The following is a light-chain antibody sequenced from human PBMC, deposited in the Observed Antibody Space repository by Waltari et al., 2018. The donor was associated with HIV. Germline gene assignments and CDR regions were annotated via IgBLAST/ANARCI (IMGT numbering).Light chain of an antibody. CDR3: QQYASSSFS. Sequence: NVLTQSPGILSLSPGETAIVSCRASQSVSDNYLAWYQQKAGQAPRLLMYGVSTRATGIPDRFSGSCAVTDFTLTISELEPEDFAIYYCQQYASSSFSFGPGTKVEIK. J-gene: IGKJ3*01. CDR2: GVS. V-gene: IGKV3-20*01. CDR1: QSVSDNY.